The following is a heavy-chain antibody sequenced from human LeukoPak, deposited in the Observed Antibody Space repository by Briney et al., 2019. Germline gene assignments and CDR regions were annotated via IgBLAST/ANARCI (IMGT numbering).Heavy chain of an antibody. CDR3: AKDVDFRVICDY. CDR2: ITGSGGST. D-gene: IGHD2-21*01. Sequence: PGGSLRLSCAASGFTFSSYAMSWVRQAPGKGLEWVSAITGSGGSTNYADSVKGRFTISRDNSKNTLYLQMNSLTPEDTAVYYCAKDVDFRVICDYWGQGTLVTVSS. CDR1: GFTFSSYA. J-gene: IGHJ4*02. V-gene: IGHV3-23*01.